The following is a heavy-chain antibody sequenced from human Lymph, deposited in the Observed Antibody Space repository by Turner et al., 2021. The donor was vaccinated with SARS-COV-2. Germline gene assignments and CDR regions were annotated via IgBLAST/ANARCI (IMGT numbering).Heavy chain of an antibody. V-gene: IGHV3-21*01. CDR2: NTFTSSYI. CDR1: GFTFSSYS. Sequence: EVQLVESGGGLVKPGGSLRLSCAASGFTFSSYSMNWVRQAPGKGLEWVSSNTFTSSYIYYADSVKGRFTISRDNAKNSLYLQMNSLRAEDTAVYYCARGPPDFPYYFDYWGQGTLVTVSS. D-gene: IGHD2-21*02. J-gene: IGHJ4*02. CDR3: ARGPPDFPYYFDY.